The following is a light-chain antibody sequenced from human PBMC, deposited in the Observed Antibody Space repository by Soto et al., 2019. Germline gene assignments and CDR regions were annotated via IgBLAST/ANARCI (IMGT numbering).Light chain of an antibody. Sequence: QSALTQPASVSGSPGQSIAISCTGTSDDVGAYNFVSWYQHHPGKAPKLMIYDVSNRPSGVSSRFSGSKSGNTASLTISGLQAEDEADYYCNSFTSSSTYVFGSGTKLTVL. V-gene: IGLV2-14*03. CDR1: SDDVGAYNF. CDR2: DVS. J-gene: IGLJ1*01. CDR3: NSFTSSSTYV.